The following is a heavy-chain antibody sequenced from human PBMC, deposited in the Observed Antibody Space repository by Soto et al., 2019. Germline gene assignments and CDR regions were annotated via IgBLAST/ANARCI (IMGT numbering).Heavy chain of an antibody. CDR3: ARGGDP. Sequence: PSETLSLTCAVYGGSFSGYYWTWIRQLPGKGLEWIGEINHRGSTNYNPSLKSRVTISLDTSKNQFSLKLSSVTAADTAVYYCARGGDPWGQGTLVTVSS. CDR1: GGSFSGYY. V-gene: IGHV4-34*01. CDR2: INHRGST. J-gene: IGHJ5*02.